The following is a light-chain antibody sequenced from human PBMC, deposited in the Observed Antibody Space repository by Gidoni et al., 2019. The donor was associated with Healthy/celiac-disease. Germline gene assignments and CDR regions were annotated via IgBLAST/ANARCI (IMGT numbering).Light chain of an antibody. CDR2: AAS. J-gene: IGKJ1*01. CDR3: QQSYSTPET. Sequence: DIQMTQSPSSLSASVGDRVTITCRASQSISSYLNWYQQKPGKAPKLLIYAASSLQSGVPSRFSGSGSGTDFTLTISSLYPEDFATYYCQQSYSTPETFGQGTKVEIK. CDR1: QSISSY. V-gene: IGKV1-39*01.